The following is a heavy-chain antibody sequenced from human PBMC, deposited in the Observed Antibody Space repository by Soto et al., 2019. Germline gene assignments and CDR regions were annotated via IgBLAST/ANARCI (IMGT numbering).Heavy chain of an antibody. CDR1: GYIFTSYY. J-gene: IGHJ4*02. D-gene: IGHD4-17*01. V-gene: IGHV1-46*01. CDR3: AMSTVVTMAFDY. CDR2: INPFDGSR. Sequence: ASVKVSCKASGYIFTSYYIHWVRQAPGQGLEWMGWINPFDGSRMFAQSFQGRVTMTRDTSTSTVYMEVSSLRSEDTAVYYCAMSTVVTMAFDYWGQGTLVTVSS.